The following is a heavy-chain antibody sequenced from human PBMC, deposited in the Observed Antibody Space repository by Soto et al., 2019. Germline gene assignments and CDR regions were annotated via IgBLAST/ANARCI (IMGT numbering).Heavy chain of an antibody. Sequence: QVQLQESGPGLVKPSQTLSLTCTVSGGSISSGGYYWSWIRQHPGKGLEWIGYIYYSGSTYYNPSLKIRVTIAVDTSKNQFSLKLSSVTAADTAVYYCARGYCSGGSCYPTRYWGQGTLVTVSS. CDR1: GGSISSGGYY. J-gene: IGHJ4*02. CDR2: IYYSGST. CDR3: ARGYCSGGSCYPTRY. V-gene: IGHV4-31*03. D-gene: IGHD2-15*01.